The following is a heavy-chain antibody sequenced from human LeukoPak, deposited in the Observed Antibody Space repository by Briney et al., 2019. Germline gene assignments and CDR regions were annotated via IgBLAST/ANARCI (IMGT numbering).Heavy chain of an antibody. CDR2: ITDSGSTI. Sequence: PGGSLRLSCAASGFTFSSYEMNWVRQASGKGLEWVSYITDSGSTIYYADSVKGRFTISRDNAKNSLYLQMNSLRAEDTAVYYCASSRGSWPDYFDYWGQGTLVTVSS. CDR3: ASSRGSWPDYFDY. D-gene: IGHD6-13*01. V-gene: IGHV3-48*03. J-gene: IGHJ4*02. CDR1: GFTFSSYE.